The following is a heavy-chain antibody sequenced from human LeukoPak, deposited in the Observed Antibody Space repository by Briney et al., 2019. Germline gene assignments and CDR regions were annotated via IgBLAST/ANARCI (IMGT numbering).Heavy chain of an antibody. CDR2: ISATGGTT. J-gene: IGHJ6*03. D-gene: IGHD2-15*01. Sequence: GGTLRLSCAASGFTFSSYGMSWVRQAPGKGLEWVSAISATGGTTDYADSVKGRFTISRDNSKNTLYLQMNSLRAEDTAIYYCAKNGDRGAYCSGGSCYPYYYYYMAVWGKGTAVTISS. CDR3: AKNGDRGAYCSGGSCYPYYYYYMAV. CDR1: GFTFSSYG. V-gene: IGHV3-23*01.